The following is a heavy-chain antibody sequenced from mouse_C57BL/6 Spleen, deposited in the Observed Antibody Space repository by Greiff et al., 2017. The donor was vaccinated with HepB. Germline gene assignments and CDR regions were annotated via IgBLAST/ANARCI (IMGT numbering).Heavy chain of an antibody. J-gene: IGHJ4*01. CDR2: ISYDGSN. CDR3: ARDTDEGPSMDY. CDR1: GYSFTSCYF. V-gene: IGHV3-6*01. Sequence: EVQLQESGPGLVKPSQSLSLTCSVTGYSFTSCYFWYCIRQFPGNKLEWMGYISYDGSNNYNPSLKNRISITRDTSKNKFFMKLNSVTTEDTATYYCARDTDEGPSMDYWGQGTSVTVSS.